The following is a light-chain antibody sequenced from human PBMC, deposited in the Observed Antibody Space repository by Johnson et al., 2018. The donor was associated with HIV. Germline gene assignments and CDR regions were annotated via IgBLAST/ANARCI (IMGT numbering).Light chain of an antibody. CDR2: ENN. V-gene: IGLV1-51*02. Sequence: QSVLTQAPSVSAPPGQKVTISCSGSSSNIGNNYVSWYQQLPGTAPKLLIYENNKRPSGIPDRFSGSKSGTSATLGITGLQTGDEADYYCGTWDSSLSAFYVFGTGTKVTVL. J-gene: IGLJ1*01. CDR1: SSNIGNNY. CDR3: GTWDSSLSAFYV.